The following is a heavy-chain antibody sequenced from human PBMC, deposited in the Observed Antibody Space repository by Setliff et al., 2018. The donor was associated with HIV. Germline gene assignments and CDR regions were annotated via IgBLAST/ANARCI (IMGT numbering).Heavy chain of an antibody. CDR3: HSGYDTEEQSYFDY. CDR1: GFTFSAYS. V-gene: IGHV3-74*01. D-gene: IGHD5-12*01. J-gene: IGHJ4*02. CDR2: VNRDGSST. Sequence: GGSLRLSCAVSGFTFSAYSMHWVRQAPGKGLVWVPRVNRDGSSTTYADSVKDRFTISRDNAKNTLYLQMNSLRAEDTGVYYCHSGYDTEEQSYFDYWGQGALVTVSS.